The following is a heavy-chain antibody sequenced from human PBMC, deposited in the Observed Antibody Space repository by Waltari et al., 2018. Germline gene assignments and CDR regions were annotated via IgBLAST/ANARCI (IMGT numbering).Heavy chain of an antibody. CDR2: IYYSGST. CDR3: ARVGDTAMVKTVDY. Sequence: QVQLQESGPGLVKPSETLSLTCTVSGGSVSSYYWSWIRQPPGKGLEWIGYIYYSGSTNYIPSLTSRVTISVDTSKNQSSQKLRSVTAADTAVYYCARVGDTAMVKTVDYWGQGTLVTVSS. CDR1: GGSVSSYY. V-gene: IGHV4-59*02. J-gene: IGHJ4*02. D-gene: IGHD5-18*01.